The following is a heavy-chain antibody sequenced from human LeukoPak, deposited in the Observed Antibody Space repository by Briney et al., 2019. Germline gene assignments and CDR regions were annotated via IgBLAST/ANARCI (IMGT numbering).Heavy chain of an antibody. V-gene: IGHV3-30*03. CDR3: ARGGSYFLRSYYFDY. CDR2: ISYDGSNK. Sequence: GRSLRLSCAASGFTFSSYGMHWVRQAPGKGLEWVAVISYDGSNKYYADSVKGRFTIPRDNSKNTLYLQMNSLRAEDTAVYYCARGGSYFLRSYYFDYWGQGTLVTVSS. D-gene: IGHD1-26*01. CDR1: GFTFSSYG. J-gene: IGHJ4*02.